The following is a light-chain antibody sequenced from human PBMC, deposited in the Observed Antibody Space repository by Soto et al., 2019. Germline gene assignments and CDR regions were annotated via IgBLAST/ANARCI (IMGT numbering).Light chain of an antibody. J-gene: IGKJ4*01. Sequence: EIVMTQSPATLSVSPGERATLSCRASHRVNTYLAWYQQRPGQAPRLLIYDASTRATDIPARFSGSGSGTEFTLTISSLQSEEFAVYYCQQYNNWPLTFGGGTKVNIK. CDR1: HRVNTY. CDR2: DAS. CDR3: QQYNNWPLT. V-gene: IGKV3-15*01.